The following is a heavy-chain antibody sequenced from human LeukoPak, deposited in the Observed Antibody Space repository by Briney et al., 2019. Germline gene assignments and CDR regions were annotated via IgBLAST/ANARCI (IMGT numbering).Heavy chain of an antibody. Sequence: GGSLRLSCAASGFTFSSYGMHWVRQAPGKGLEWVANIKQDGSEKYYVDSVKGRFTISRDNAKNSLYLQVNSLRVEDTAVYYCARVRYCSSTGCYSYFDYWGQGILVTVSS. CDR3: ARVRYCSSTGCYSYFDY. CDR1: GFTFSSYG. D-gene: IGHD2-2*02. CDR2: IKQDGSEK. V-gene: IGHV3-7*01. J-gene: IGHJ4*02.